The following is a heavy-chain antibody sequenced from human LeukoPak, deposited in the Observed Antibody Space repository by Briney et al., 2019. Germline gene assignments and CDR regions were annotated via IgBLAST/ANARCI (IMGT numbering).Heavy chain of an antibody. CDR2: IYPGDSDT. J-gene: IGHJ4*02. CDR3: ARRQGCSTSSCPPDS. Sequence: KAGESLKISCRGSGYSFNTCWIGWVRQMPGKGLEWMGIIYPGDSDTRYSPSFRGQVTMSADKSINTAYLQWSSLKASDTAMYFCARRQGCSTSSCPPDSWGQGTLVTVSS. D-gene: IGHD2-2*01. CDR1: GYSFNTCW. V-gene: IGHV5-51*01.